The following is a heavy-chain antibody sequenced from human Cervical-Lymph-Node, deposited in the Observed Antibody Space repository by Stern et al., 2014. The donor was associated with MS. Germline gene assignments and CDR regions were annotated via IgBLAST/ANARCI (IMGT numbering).Heavy chain of an antibody. Sequence: EVQLVQSGAEVKKPGESLKISCTGSGYSFTSYWIAWVRHMPGKGLEWMGIVDPGDSDTRYSPSFQGQVSISADKSTSPAYLQWSSLKASDTAMYYCARPRYSSSWYTFDPWGQGTLVTVSS. CDR1: GYSFTSYW. J-gene: IGHJ5*02. V-gene: IGHV5-51*03. CDR3: ARPRYSSSWYTFDP. CDR2: VDPGDSDT. D-gene: IGHD6-13*01.